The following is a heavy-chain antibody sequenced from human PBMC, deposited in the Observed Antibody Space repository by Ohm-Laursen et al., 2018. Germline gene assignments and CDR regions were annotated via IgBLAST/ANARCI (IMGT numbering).Heavy chain of an antibody. CDR2: INPSGGST. Sequence: ASVKVSCNASGYTFSMYDINWVRQATGQGLEWMGIINPSGGSTSYAQKFQGRVTMTRDTSTSTVYMELSSLRSEDTAVYYCARDHIVVVTAPSYYYYGMDVWGQGTTVTVSS. V-gene: IGHV1-46*01. CDR3: ARDHIVVVTAPSYYYYGMDV. J-gene: IGHJ6*02. CDR1: GYTFSMYD. D-gene: IGHD2-21*02.